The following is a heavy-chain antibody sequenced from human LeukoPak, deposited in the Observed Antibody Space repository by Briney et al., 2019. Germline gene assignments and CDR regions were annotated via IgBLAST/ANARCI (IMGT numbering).Heavy chain of an antibody. J-gene: IGHJ4*02. V-gene: IGHV1-69*04. CDR1: GGTFSSYA. CDR2: IIPILGIA. Sequence: ASVKVSCKASGGTFSSYAISWVRQAPGQGLEWMGRIIPILGIANYAQKFQGRVTITADKSTSTAYMELSSLRSEDTAVYYCARSNYYDSSGYQYYFDYWGQGTLVTVSS. CDR3: ARSNYYDSSGYQYYFDY. D-gene: IGHD3-22*01.